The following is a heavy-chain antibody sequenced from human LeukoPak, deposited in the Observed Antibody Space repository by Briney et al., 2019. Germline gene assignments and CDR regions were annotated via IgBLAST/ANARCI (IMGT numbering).Heavy chain of an antibody. CDR1: GFTFSSYG. Sequence: GGSLRLSCAASGFTFSSYGMHWVRQAPGKGLEWVAVISYDGSNKYYADSVKGRFTISRDNSKNTLYLQMNSLRAEDTAVYYCAKDGRYCSGGSCPNWFDPWGQGTLVTVSS. D-gene: IGHD2-15*01. CDR3: AKDGRYCSGGSCPNWFDP. J-gene: IGHJ5*02. V-gene: IGHV3-30*18. CDR2: ISYDGSNK.